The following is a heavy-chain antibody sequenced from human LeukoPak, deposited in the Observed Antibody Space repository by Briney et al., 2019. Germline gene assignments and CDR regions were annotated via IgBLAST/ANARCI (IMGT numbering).Heavy chain of an antibody. Sequence: GASVTVACKASGYTSSRPDINWVRQAPGKGLEWLGYMSYIDNIGYAQKFQGRLTFSRDTSITTAYMELSSLRSEDTAVYYCARYTIAHGFDMWGQGTMVTVST. CDR1: GYTSSRPD. V-gene: IGHV1-8*02. D-gene: IGHD2-21*01. J-gene: IGHJ3*02. CDR3: ARYTIAHGFDM. CDR2: MSYIDNI.